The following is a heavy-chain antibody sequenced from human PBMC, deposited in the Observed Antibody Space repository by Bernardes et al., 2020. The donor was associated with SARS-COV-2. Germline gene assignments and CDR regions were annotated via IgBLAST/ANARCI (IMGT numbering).Heavy chain of an antibody. V-gene: IGHV3-21*01. Sequence: GGSLRLSCAASGFSFSSYNMNWVRQAPGKGLEWVSSISSGSSHIYYADSVKGRFTVSRDNAKNTLFLQMNSLRAEDTAVYYCATYNGFGSRGNAMDVWGQGTAVTVSS. CDR3: ATYNGFGSRGNAMDV. D-gene: IGHD5-12*01. CDR2: ISSGSSHI. J-gene: IGHJ6*02. CDR1: GFSFSSYN.